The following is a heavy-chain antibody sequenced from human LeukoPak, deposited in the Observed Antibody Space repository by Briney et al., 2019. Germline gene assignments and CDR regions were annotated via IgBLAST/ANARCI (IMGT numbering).Heavy chain of an antibody. CDR3: ARDSGEGGTFDY. J-gene: IGHJ4*02. D-gene: IGHD1-26*01. CDR2: INIVNNAI. V-gene: IGHV3-48*04. Sequence: GGCLRLSCAASGFTFSSYSMNWVRQAPGKGLEWVSHINIVNNAIYYSDSVKGRFTISRDNAKNSLYLQMNSLRAEDTAVYYCARDSGEGGTFDYWGQGTLVSVSS. CDR1: GFTFSSYS.